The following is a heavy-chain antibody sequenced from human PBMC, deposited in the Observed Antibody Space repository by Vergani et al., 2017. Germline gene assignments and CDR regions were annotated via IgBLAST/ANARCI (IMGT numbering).Heavy chain of an antibody. J-gene: IGHJ4*02. CDR2: INPNSGGT. CDR1: GYTFTGYY. Sequence: QVQLVQSGAEVKKPGASVKVSCKASGYTFTGYYMHWVRQAPGQGLEWMGWINPNSGGTNYAQKCQGRVTMTRDTSISTAYMELSRLRSDDTAVYYCARETNRWTAMPPNLDYWGQGTLVTVSS. D-gene: IGHD2-2*01. CDR3: ARETNRWTAMPPNLDY. V-gene: IGHV1-2*02.